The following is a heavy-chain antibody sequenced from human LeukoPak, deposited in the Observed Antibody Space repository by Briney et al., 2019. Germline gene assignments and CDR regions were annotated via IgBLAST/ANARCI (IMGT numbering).Heavy chain of an antibody. J-gene: IGHJ5*02. CDR3: ARLSYSTMFDP. CDR1: GDSIGGYY. V-gene: IGHV4-59*12. Sequence: SETLSLTCTVSGDSIGGYYGSWIRQPPGKGLEYIGHIYYTGTTKYNSSFTGRVAMSVDTSKNQFSLKLTSVTAADTAIYYCARLSYSTMFDPWGQGTLVTVSS. CDR2: IYYTGTT. D-gene: IGHD6-13*01.